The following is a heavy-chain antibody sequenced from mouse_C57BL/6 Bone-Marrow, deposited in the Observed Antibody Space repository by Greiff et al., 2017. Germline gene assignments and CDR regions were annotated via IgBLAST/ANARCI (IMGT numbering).Heavy chain of an antibody. V-gene: IGHV1-76*01. Sequence: QVQLQQSGAELVRPGASVKLSCKASGYTFTDYYINWVKQRPGQGLEWIARIYPGSGITYYNEKFKGKAKLTAEKSSSTAYMQLSSLTSEDSAVYFWAGGDYGSSYGYFDVGGTGTTVTVSS. J-gene: IGHJ1*03. D-gene: IGHD1-1*01. CDR2: IYPGSGIT. CDR1: GYTFTDYY. CDR3: AGGDYGSSYGYFDV.